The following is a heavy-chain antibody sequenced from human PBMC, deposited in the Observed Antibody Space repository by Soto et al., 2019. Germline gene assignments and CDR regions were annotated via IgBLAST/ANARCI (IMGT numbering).Heavy chain of an antibody. Sequence: PGGSLRLSCAASGFIFSDYWIHWVRQPPGKGLEWVSRISDDGSSTAHADSVKGRFTISRDNARNMLSLQLNSLRAEDTALYFCVRAITVSFDLPGKATLFPASS. V-gene: IGHV3-74*03. CDR1: GFIFSDYW. J-gene: IGHJ4*01. D-gene: IGHD1-20*01. CDR3: VRAITVSFDL. CDR2: ISDDGSST.